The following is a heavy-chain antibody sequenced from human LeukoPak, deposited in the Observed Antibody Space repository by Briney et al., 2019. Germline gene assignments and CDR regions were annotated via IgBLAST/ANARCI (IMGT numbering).Heavy chain of an antibody. CDR2: FYTSGSA. CDR1: GGSISSYY. V-gene: IGHV4-4*07. Sequence: PSETLSLTCTVSGGSISSYYWSWIRQPAGKGLEWIGRFYTSGSANYNPSLKSRVTMSVDKSKNQFSLKLNSVTAADTAVYYCARDSCSSTRCYNNWFDPWGQGTLVTVSS. D-gene: IGHD2-2*02. CDR3: ARDSCSSTRCYNNWFDP. J-gene: IGHJ5*02.